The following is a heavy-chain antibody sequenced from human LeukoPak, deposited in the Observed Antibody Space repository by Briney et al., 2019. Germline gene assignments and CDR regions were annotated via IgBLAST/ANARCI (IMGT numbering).Heavy chain of an antibody. D-gene: IGHD2-15*01. V-gene: IGHV3-23*01. Sequence: GGSLRLSCAASGFTFSSYGMHWVRQAPGKGLECVSIISGGGGIIYYADFVKGRFTISRDNSKNTLYLQMNSLRAEDTAVYYCATAPYCSGGSCYSGDLYFDYWGQGALVTVSS. CDR1: GFTFSSYG. CDR2: ISGGGGII. CDR3: ATAPYCSGGSCYSGDLYFDY. J-gene: IGHJ4*02.